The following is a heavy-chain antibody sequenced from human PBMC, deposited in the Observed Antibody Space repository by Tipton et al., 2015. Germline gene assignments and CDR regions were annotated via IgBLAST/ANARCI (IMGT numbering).Heavy chain of an antibody. V-gene: IGHV3-23*01. J-gene: IGHJ6*02. Sequence: SLRLSCAASGFTFSSYAMSWVRQAPGKGLEWISAISGSGGSTYSADSVKGRFTISRGNSKNTLYLQMNSLRAEDTAVYYCARDSVWSSGWYLYYYYGMDVWGQGTTVTVSS. CDR3: ARDSVWSSGWYLYYYYGMDV. D-gene: IGHD6-19*01. CDR1: GFTFSSYA. CDR2: ISGSGGST.